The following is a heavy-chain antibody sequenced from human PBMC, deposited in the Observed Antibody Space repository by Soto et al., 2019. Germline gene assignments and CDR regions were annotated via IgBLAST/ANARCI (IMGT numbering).Heavy chain of an antibody. V-gene: IGHV3-30-3*01. Sequence: QVQLVESGGGVVQPGRSLGLSCAASGFTFSSYAIHWVRQAPGKGLEWVAVISYDGSNKYYADSVKGRFTISRDNSKKKLYLQMNSVRPEDTAVYYCAREGSTLVRGVITWFDPWGQGTLVTVSS. CDR3: AREGSTLVRGVITWFDP. D-gene: IGHD3-10*01. J-gene: IGHJ5*02. CDR2: ISYDGSNK. CDR1: GFTFSSYA.